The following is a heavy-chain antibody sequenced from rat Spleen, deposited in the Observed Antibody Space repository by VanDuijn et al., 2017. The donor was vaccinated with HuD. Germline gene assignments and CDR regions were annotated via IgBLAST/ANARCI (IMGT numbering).Heavy chain of an antibody. D-gene: IGHD1-1*01. CDR2: ITHTGGST. V-gene: IGHV5-31*01. CDR1: GFTFNNYW. CDR3: ARGYYSGLDY. J-gene: IGHJ2*01. Sequence: EVQLVESGGGLVQPGRSLKLSCVASGFTFNNYWMTWIRQAPGKGLEWIASITHTGGSTYYPDSVKGRFTISRDNAKNTLYLQLNSLKSEDTAIYYCARGYYSGLDYWGQGVMVTVSS.